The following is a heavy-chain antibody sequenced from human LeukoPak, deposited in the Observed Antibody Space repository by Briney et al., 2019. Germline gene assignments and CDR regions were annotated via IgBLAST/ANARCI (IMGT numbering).Heavy chain of an antibody. CDR1: GFTFNAFG. V-gene: IGHV3-48*01. Sequence: PGGSLRLSCAASGFTFNAFGMNWVRQAPGKGLEWVSYIGTTSGAIYYADSVKGRFTISRDSAKNSLYLQMNSLRAEDTAVYYCAKSVVVITFRFDDWGQGALVTVSS. CDR3: AKSVVVITFRFDD. D-gene: IGHD2-15*01. J-gene: IGHJ4*02. CDR2: IGTTSGAI.